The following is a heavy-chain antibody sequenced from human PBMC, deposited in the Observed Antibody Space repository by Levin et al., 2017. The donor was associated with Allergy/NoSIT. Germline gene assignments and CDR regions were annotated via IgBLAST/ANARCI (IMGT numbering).Heavy chain of an antibody. J-gene: IGHJ6*02. CDR1: GFTFSDYY. V-gene: IGHV3-11*01. D-gene: IGHD3-3*01. CDR3: ARALFTYYDFWSGYSVRTPESWNYGMDV. Sequence: GGSLRLSCAASGFTFSDYYMSWIRQAPGKGLEWVSYISSSGSTIYYADSVKGRFTISRDNAKNSLYLQMNSLRAEDTAVYYCARALFTYYDFWSGYSVRTPESWNYGMDVWGQGTTVTVSS. CDR2: ISSSGSTI.